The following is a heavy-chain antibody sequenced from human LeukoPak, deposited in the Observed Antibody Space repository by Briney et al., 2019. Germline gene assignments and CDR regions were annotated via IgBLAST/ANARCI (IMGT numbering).Heavy chain of an antibody. CDR2: IYHSGST. CDR1: GGSISSGGYY. V-gene: IGHV4-30-2*01. Sequence: SETLSLTCTVSGGSISSGGYYWSWIRQPPGKGLEWIGYIYHSGSTYYNPSLKSRVTISVDRSKNQFSLKLSSVTAADTAVYYCARDSRGYYFDYWGQGTLVTVSS. D-gene: IGHD3-10*01. CDR3: ARDSRGYYFDY. J-gene: IGHJ4*02.